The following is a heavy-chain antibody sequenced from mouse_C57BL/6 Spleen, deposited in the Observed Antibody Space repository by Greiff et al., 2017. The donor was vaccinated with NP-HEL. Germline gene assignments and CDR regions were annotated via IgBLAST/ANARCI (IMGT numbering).Heavy chain of an antibody. CDR3: ARPSITTIVDRYFDV. CDR1: GYAFSSSW. D-gene: IGHD1-1*01. CDR2: IYPGDGDT. J-gene: IGHJ1*03. V-gene: IGHV1-82*01. Sequence: VQLQQSGPELVKPGASVKISCMASGYAFSSSWMNWVKQRPGKGLEWIGRIYPGDGDTKYNGKFKGKATLTADKSSSTAYMQLSSLTSEDSAVYFCARPSITTIVDRYFDVWGTGTTVTVAS.